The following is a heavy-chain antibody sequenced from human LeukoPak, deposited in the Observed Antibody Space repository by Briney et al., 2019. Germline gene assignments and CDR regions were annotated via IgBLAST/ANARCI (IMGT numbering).Heavy chain of an antibody. D-gene: IGHD3-10*01. CDR3: ARAREFGGIDY. Sequence: SETLSLTCTVSGGSISSGGYHWSWIRQHPGKGLEWIGYIYYSGRTYYNPSLKSRVTISVDTSKNQFSLKLSSVTAADTAVYYCARAREFGGIDYWGQGTLVTVSS. J-gene: IGHJ4*02. V-gene: IGHV4-31*03. CDR2: IYYSGRT. CDR1: GGSISSGGYH.